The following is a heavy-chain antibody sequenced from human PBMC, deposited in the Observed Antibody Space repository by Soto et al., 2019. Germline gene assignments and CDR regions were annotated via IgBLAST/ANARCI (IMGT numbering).Heavy chain of an antibody. Sequence: QITLKESGPTLVKPTQTLTLTCTFSGFSLSTSGVGVGWIRQPPGKALEWLALIYWDDDKRYSPSLKSRLTSTKDTSKNQVVRTMTNMDTVDTATYYGAHSREQQRTHGDYFDYWGQGTLVTVSS. CDR3: AHSREQQRTHGDYFDY. CDR1: GFSLSTSGVG. D-gene: IGHD6-13*01. CDR2: IYWDDDK. J-gene: IGHJ4*02. V-gene: IGHV2-5*02.